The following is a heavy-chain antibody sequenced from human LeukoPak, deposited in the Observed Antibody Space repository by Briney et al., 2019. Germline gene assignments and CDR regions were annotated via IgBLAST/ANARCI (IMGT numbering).Heavy chain of an antibody. CDR1: GFIFSSYW. J-gene: IGHJ6*03. Sequence: GGSLRLSCAASGFIFSSYWMHWFRHAPGKGLAWVSRINTDGSSTSYADSVKGRFTISRDNAKNTLYLQMNSLRAEDTAVYYCAREEQGYCSSTSCYYYYYMDVWGKGTTVTISS. CDR2: INTDGSST. CDR3: AREEQGYCSSTSCYYYYYMDV. D-gene: IGHD2-2*01. V-gene: IGHV3-74*01.